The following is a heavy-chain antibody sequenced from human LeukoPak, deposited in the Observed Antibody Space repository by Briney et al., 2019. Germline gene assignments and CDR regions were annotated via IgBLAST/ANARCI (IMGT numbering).Heavy chain of an antibody. D-gene: IGHD4-23*01. CDR1: GYTFRDYE. J-gene: IGHJ4*02. CDR2: IHANSGKA. CDR3: ARGHYGGNRYFDN. V-gene: IGHV1-8*01. Sequence: ASVRVSFKTSGYTFRDYEINWVRQAPGLGLEWVAWIHANSGKAGSAQKFQGRVTLTRDKSTETAFMDLSGLTSDDSATYFCARGHYGGNRYFDNWGQGTLITVSS.